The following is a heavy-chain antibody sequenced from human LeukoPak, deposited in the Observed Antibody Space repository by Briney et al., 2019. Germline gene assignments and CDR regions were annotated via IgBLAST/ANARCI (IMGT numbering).Heavy chain of an antibody. CDR2: INPNSGGT. V-gene: IGHV1-2*02. CDR1: GYTFTGYY. Sequence: GASVKVSCKASGYTFTGYYMHWVRQAPGQGLEWMGWINPNSGGTNYAQKFQGRVTMTRDTSISTAYMELSRLRSDDTAVYYGARGGTPLYYYYYYMDVWGKGTTVTVSS. J-gene: IGHJ6*03. CDR3: ARGGTPLYYYYYYMDV. D-gene: IGHD6-25*01.